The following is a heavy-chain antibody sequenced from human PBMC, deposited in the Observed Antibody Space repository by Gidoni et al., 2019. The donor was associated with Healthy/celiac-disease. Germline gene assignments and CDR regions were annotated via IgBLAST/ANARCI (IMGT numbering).Heavy chain of an antibody. CDR3: AKGGAIAVAGRDY. J-gene: IGHJ4*02. D-gene: IGHD6-19*01. CDR1: GFTFSSYA. Sequence: EVQLLESGGGLVQPGGSLRLSCAASGFTFSSYAMSWVRQAPGKGLEWVSAISCSGGSTYYADSVKGRFTISRDNSKNTLYLQMNSLRAEDTAVYYCAKGGAIAVAGRDYWGQGTLVTVSS. V-gene: IGHV3-23*01. CDR2: ISCSGGST.